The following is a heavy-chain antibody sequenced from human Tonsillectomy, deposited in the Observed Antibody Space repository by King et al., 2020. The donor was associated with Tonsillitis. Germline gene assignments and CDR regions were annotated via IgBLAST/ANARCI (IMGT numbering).Heavy chain of an antibody. CDR2: MSGAGART. V-gene: IGHV3-23*04. CDR1: GFTFSTYA. D-gene: IGHD3-3*01. Sequence: VQLVESGGGLVQPGGSLRLSCAASGFTFSTYAMTWVRQAPGKGLEWVSVMSGAGARTYHADSVKGRFTISRDNSKNTLSLQMNSLRAEDTAVYYCAECPYDFWSGGLYYAMDVWGQGTTVTVSS. CDR3: AECPYDFWSGGLYYAMDV. J-gene: IGHJ6*02.